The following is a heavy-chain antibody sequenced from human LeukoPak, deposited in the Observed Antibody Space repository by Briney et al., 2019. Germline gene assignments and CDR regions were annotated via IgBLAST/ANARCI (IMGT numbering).Heavy chain of an antibody. CDR3: ARGSFPSDDILTGPFDN. CDR1: GYTFTSYG. CDR2: ISAYNGNT. J-gene: IGHJ4*02. D-gene: IGHD3-9*01. V-gene: IGHV1-18*01. Sequence: ASVKVSCKASGYTFTSYGISWVRQAPGQGLEWMGWISAYNGNTNYAQKLQGRATMTTDTSTSTAYMELRSLRSDDTAVYYCARGSFPSDDILTGPFDNWGQGTLVTVSS.